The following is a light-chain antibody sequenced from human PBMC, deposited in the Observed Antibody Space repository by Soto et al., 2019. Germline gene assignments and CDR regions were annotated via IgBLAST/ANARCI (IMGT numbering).Light chain of an antibody. CDR2: KAS. V-gene: IGKV1-5*03. Sequence: DIQMTQSPSTLSASVGDRVSITCRASHSINSWLAWYQQKPGKAPKLLISKASRLESGVPSRFSGSGSGTEFTLTISSLQPDDFATYYCQQYNSFAYTFGQGTKLEIK. CDR1: HSINSW. J-gene: IGKJ2*01. CDR3: QQYNSFAYT.